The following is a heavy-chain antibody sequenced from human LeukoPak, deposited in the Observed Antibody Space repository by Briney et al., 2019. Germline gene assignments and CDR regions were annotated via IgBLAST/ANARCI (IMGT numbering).Heavy chain of an antibody. CDR2: INSDGSST. D-gene: IGHD3-3*01. CDR3: ARANLVRFANAFDI. CDR1: GFTFRNYW. V-gene: IGHV3-74*01. Sequence: GGSLRLSCAASGFTFRNYWVHWVRHPPGKGLVWVSRINSDGSSTSYADSVKRRFTISRDNSKNTLYLQMNSLRAEDTAVYYCARANLVRFANAFDIWGQGTMVTVSS. J-gene: IGHJ3*02.